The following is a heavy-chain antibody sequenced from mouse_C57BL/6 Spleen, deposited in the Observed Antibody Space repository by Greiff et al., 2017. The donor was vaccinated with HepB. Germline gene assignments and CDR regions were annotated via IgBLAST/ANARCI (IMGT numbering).Heavy chain of an antibody. Sequence: VQLQQPGTELVKPGASVKLSCKASGYTFTSYWMHWVKQRPGQGLEWIGNINPSNGGTNYNEKFKSKATLTVDKSSRTAYMQLSSLTSEDSAVYFSARVGFYYEYDGWYFDVCGTGTTGAVSS. J-gene: IGHJ1*03. CDR1: GYTFTSYW. CDR3: ARVGFYYEYDGWYFDV. V-gene: IGHV1-53*01. CDR2: INPSNGGT. D-gene: IGHD2-4*01.